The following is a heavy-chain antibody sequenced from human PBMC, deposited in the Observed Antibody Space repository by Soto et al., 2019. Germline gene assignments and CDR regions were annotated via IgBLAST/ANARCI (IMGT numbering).Heavy chain of an antibody. Sequence: SGTLSLTCPVSGGPIRSSSFYRGWVRPPPGEGVGLIGSIYYSGSTYYNPSPKSRGTISVDTSKNQFSLKLSSVTAADTAVFYCARQGGSNNWNYPMSYYMDVWGKGTTVTVSS. J-gene: IGHJ6*03. D-gene: IGHD1-7*01. V-gene: IGHV4-39*01. CDR2: IYYSGST. CDR1: GGPIRSSSFY. CDR3: ARQGGSNNWNYPMSYYMDV.